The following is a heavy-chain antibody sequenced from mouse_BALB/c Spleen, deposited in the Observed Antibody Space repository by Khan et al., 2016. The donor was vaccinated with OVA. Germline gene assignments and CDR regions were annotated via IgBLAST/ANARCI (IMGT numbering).Heavy chain of an antibody. CDR3: ARGGYGGFAY. Sequence: QVQLKQSGADLMKPGASVKISCKAIGYTFSSYWIEWVKQRPGHGLEWLGDILPGSLSTNYNEKFQGKATFTADTSSNTAYMQLSSLTSADSAVYHCARGGYGGFAYWGQGTLVTVSA. CDR1: GYTFSSYW. CDR2: ILPGSLST. V-gene: IGHV1-9*01. J-gene: IGHJ3*01. D-gene: IGHD2-2*01.